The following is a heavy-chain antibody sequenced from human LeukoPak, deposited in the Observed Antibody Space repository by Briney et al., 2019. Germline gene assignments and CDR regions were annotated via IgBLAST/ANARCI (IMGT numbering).Heavy chain of an antibody. CDR2: IYHTGST. CDR3: ARHELAWYGPDY. D-gene: IGHD3/OR15-3a*01. CDR1: GDSIISYY. Sequence: SETLSLTCTVSGDSIISYYWNWIRQPPGKGLEWIGYIYHTGSTNYNPSLKSRVTISIDTSKNQFSLKLSSVTAADTAVYYCARHELAWYGPDYWGQGTLVTVSS. V-gene: IGHV4-59*08. J-gene: IGHJ4*02.